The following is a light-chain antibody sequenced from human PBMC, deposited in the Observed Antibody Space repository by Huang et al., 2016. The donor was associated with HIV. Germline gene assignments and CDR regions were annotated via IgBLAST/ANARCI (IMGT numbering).Light chain of an antibody. V-gene: IGKV2D-29*01. CDR1: QSLLHSDVTTY. CDR3: MQSIQLPPT. CDR2: EVS. Sequence: EIVMTQTPLSLSVTPGQPASISCKSSQSLLHSDVTTYLYWYLQKPGQPPQLLIYEVSNRISGVPDRLRGSGSRTDFTLKISRVEAAQVGVYYCMQSIQLPPTFGPGTKVDIK. J-gene: IGKJ3*01.